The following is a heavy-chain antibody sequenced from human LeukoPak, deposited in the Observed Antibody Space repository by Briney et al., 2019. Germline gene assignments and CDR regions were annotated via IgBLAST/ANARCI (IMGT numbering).Heavy chain of an antibody. CDR3: AKDLYYDRRGTPTDY. CDR1: GFTFRSHA. J-gene: IGHJ4*02. D-gene: IGHD3-22*01. V-gene: IGHV3-23*01. CDR2: ISGSDGGT. Sequence: GGSLRLSCVGSGFTFRSHAMSWVRQAPGKGLEWVSGISGSDGGTYYADSVKGRFTTSRDNSKNTVYLQVNSLRAEDTAVYYCAKDLYYDRRGTPTDYWGQGALVTVSS.